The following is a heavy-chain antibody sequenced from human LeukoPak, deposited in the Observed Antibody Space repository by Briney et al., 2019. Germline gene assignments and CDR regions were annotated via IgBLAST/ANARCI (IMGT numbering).Heavy chain of an antibody. J-gene: IGHJ3*02. D-gene: IGHD6-13*01. V-gene: IGHV3-23*01. CDR3: AKGLAAAAPLSRGDAFDI. CDR2: ISGSGGST. Sequence: PGGSLRLSCAASGFTFSSYAMSWVRQAPGKGLEWVSAISGSGGSTYYADSVKGRFAIPRDNSKNTLYLQMNSLRAEDTAVYYCAKGLAAAAPLSRGDAFDIWGQGTMVTVSS. CDR1: GFTFSSYA.